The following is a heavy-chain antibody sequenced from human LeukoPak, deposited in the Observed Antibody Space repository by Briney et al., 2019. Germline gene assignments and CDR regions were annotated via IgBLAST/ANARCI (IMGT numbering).Heavy chain of an antibody. J-gene: IGHJ4*02. V-gene: IGHV3-23*01. CDR1: SGYA. CDR3: ARGHRSSSSFFDD. Sequence: GGSLTLSCAAFSGYAMSWVRQAPGKGPEWVSAISGRGDDTYYAESVKGRFTISRDNSKNTLHLQMNSVRAEDTAVYYCARGHRSSSSFFDDWDQVTLVTVSS. CDR2: ISGRGDDT. D-gene: IGHD6-6*01.